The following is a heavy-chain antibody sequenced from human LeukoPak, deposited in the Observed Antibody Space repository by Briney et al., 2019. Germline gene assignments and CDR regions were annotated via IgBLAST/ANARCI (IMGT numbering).Heavy chain of an antibody. CDR3: AGAYGYNYFDY. CDR2: ISSSSTSTI. Sequence: PGGSLRLSCAASGFTFSNYAMNWVRQAPGKGLEWVSYISSSSTSTIYYADSVQGRFTISRDNSKNTLYLQMDSLRAEDTAVYYCAGAYGYNYFDYWGQGALVTVSS. V-gene: IGHV3-48*01. D-gene: IGHD4-17*01. CDR1: GFTFSNYA. J-gene: IGHJ4*02.